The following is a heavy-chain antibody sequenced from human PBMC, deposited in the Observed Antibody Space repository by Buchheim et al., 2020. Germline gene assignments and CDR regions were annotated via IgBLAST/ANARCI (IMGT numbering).Heavy chain of an antibody. J-gene: IGHJ1*01. CDR3: AKDSVPQYYYDTEYFQH. Sequence: QVQLVESGGGVVQPGRSLRLSCAASGFTFSSYGMHWVRQAPGKGLEWVAVISYDGSNKYYADSVKGRFTISRDNSKNTLYLRMNSLRAEDTAVYYCAKDSVPQYYYDTEYFQHWGQGTL. V-gene: IGHV3-30*18. D-gene: IGHD3-22*01. CDR2: ISYDGSNK. CDR1: GFTFSSYG.